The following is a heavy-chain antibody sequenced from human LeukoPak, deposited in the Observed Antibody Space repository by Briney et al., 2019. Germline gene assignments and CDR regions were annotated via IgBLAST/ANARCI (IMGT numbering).Heavy chain of an antibody. J-gene: IGHJ3*02. CDR1: GFTFDTYD. V-gene: IGHV3-23*01. D-gene: IGHD6-13*01. Sequence: GGSLRLSCTASGFTFDTYDMSWVRQAPGKGLEWVATIIAGGRGATYYADSVKGRFTISRDNAKNSLYLQMNSLRAEDTAVYYCARGEQQLPYDAFDIWGQGTMVTVSS. CDR2: IIAGGRGAT. CDR3: ARGEQQLPYDAFDI.